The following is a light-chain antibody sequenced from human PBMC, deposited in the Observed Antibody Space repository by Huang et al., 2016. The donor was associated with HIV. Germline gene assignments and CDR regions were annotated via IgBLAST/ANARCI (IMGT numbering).Light chain of an antibody. CDR2: AAS. CDR1: QGISSY. Sequence: DPVTITCRASQGISSYVAWYQQKPGKAPKLLIYAASTLQSGVPSRFSGSGYGTDFTLTIISLQPEDFATYYCQQLNSYPHFTFGPGTKVDIK. V-gene: IGKV1-9*01. CDR3: QQLNSYPHFT. J-gene: IGKJ3*01.